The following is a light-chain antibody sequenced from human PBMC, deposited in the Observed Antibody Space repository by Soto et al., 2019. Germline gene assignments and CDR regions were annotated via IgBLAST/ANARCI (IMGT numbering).Light chain of an antibody. Sequence: LTQPASVSGSPGQSITISCTGTSSDVGAYNYVSWYQQYPGTAPKVMIYEVSSRPSGVSHRFSGSKSGNTASLTISGLQPEDEADYYCSSFTSRSTFNYVFGTGTKLTVL. CDR3: SSFTSRSTFNYV. J-gene: IGLJ1*01. CDR1: SSDVGAYNY. V-gene: IGLV2-14*01. CDR2: EVS.